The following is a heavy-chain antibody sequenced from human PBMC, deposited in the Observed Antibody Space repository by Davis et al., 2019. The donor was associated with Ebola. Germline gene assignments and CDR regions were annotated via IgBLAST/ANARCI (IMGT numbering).Heavy chain of an antibody. CDR1: GFTFSSYA. CDR3: AGPSSSGRTTDY. CDR2: ISNSGGRT. Sequence: GESLKISCAASGFTFSSYAMSWVRQAPGKGLEWVSTISNSGGRTYYADSVKGRFTISRDNSKNTLYLQMNSLRAEDTAVYYCAGPSSSGRTTDYWGQGALVTVSS. D-gene: IGHD6-19*01. J-gene: IGHJ4*02. V-gene: IGHV3-23*01.